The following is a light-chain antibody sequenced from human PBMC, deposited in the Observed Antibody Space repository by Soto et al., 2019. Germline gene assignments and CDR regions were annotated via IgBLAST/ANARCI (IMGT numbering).Light chain of an antibody. J-gene: IGLJ3*02. V-gene: IGLV2-8*01. CDR2: EVT. CDR1: SSDVGAYND. CDR3: SSFASSNTWV. Sequence: QSALTQPPSASGSPGQSVTISCTGTSSDVGAYNDVSWYQQTEGKAPKLVIYEVTMRPSGVPDRFSGSKSANTASLTVSGLQAEDEADYYCSSFASSNTWVFGGGTKVTVL.